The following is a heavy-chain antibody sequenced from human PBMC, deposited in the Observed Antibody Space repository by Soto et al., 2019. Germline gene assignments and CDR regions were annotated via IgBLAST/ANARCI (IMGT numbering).Heavy chain of an antibody. CDR3: ARSSGWRQVVGYKYGLYV. D-gene: IGHD5-18*01. Sequence: QVQLVESGGGLVKPGGSLRLSCAVSGFTVSDHYMTWIRQAPVKGLEWVSYISGSGTYTNYADSVKGRFIISRDIAKNSLCLQINSLRAEDTAVYYCARSSGWRQVVGYKYGLYVWGQGTAVTVSS. CDR2: ISGSGTYT. CDR1: GFTVSDHY. J-gene: IGHJ6*01. V-gene: IGHV3-11*06.